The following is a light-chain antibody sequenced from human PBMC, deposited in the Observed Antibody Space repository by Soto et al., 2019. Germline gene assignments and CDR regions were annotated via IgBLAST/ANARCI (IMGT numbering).Light chain of an antibody. CDR1: QSVSNNY. V-gene: IGKV3-20*01. Sequence: EIVLTQSPGTLYLSPRERATLSCRASQSVSNNYLAWYQHRPGQAPRLLIYVASTRAPGIPDRFSGSGSGTDFTLTISRLEPEDFAVYYCQQYAASPRTFGQGTQVEV. J-gene: IGKJ1*01. CDR3: QQYAASPRT. CDR2: VAS.